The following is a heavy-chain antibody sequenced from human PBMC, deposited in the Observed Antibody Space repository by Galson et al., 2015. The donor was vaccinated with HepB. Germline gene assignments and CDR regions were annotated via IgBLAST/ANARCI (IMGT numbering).Heavy chain of an antibody. CDR1: GYTFTSYG. D-gene: IGHD2-2*02. J-gene: IGHJ4*02. CDR2: ISAYNGNT. V-gene: IGHV1-18*01. CDR3: ARTPKYQLLYQVPRSDY. Sequence: SVKVSCKASGYTFTSYGISWVRQAPGQGLEWMGWISAYNGNTNYAQKLQGRVTMTTDTSTSTAYMELRSLRSDDTAVYYCARTPKYQLLYQVPRSDYWGQGTLVTVSS.